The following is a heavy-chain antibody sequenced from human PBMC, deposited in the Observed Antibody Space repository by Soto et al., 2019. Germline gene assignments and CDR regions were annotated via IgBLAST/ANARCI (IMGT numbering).Heavy chain of an antibody. V-gene: IGHV4-59*12. Sequence: SETLSLTCTVSGGSISSYYWSWIRQPPGKGLEWIGYIYYSGSTNYNPSLKSRVTISVDTSKNQFSLKPNSVTAADTAVYYCASSVPYYDILTGYYRRSKWFDPWGQGTLVTVSS. D-gene: IGHD3-9*01. CDR3: ASSVPYYDILTGYYRRSKWFDP. CDR1: GGSISSYY. CDR2: IYYSGST. J-gene: IGHJ5*02.